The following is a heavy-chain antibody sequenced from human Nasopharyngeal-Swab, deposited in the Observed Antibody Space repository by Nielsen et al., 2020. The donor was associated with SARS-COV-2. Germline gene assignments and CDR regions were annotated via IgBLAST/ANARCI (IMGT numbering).Heavy chain of an antibody. V-gene: IGHV3-21*01. J-gene: IGHJ4*02. Sequence: GESLKISCAASGFTFSSYSMNWVRQAPGKGLEWVSSISSSSSYIYYADSVKGRFTVSRDNAKNSLYLQMNSLRAEDTAVYYCTSPGVQITARRDDYWGQGTLVTVSS. CDR3: TSPGVQITARRDDY. CDR1: GFTFSSYS. D-gene: IGHD1-14*01. CDR2: ISSSSSYI.